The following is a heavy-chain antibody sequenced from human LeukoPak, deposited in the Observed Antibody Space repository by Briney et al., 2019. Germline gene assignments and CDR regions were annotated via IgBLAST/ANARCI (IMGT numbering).Heavy chain of an antibody. CDR3: ARNYGAAFDI. V-gene: IGHV4-61*02. J-gene: IGHJ3*02. CDR2: IYHSGST. D-gene: IGHD1-7*01. Sequence: SETLSLTCTVSGGSISSGSYYWSWIRQPAGKGLEWIGSIYHSGSTYYNPSLKSRVTISVDTSKNQFSMKLSSVTAADTAVYYCARNYGAAFDIWGQGTMVTVSS. CDR1: GGSISSGSYY.